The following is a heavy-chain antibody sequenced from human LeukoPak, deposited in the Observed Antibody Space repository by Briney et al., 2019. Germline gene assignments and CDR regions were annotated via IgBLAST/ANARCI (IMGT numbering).Heavy chain of an antibody. D-gene: IGHD6-19*01. J-gene: IGHJ4*02. CDR2: ISYDGSNK. Sequence: GRSLRLSCAASGFTFSSYAMHWVRQAPGKGLEWVAVISYDGSNKYYADSVKGRFTISRDNSKNTLYLQMNSLRAEDTAVYYCARDQADSSGWYGFDYWSQGTLVTVSS. CDR3: ARDQADSSGWYGFDY. CDR1: GFTFSSYA. V-gene: IGHV3-30*04.